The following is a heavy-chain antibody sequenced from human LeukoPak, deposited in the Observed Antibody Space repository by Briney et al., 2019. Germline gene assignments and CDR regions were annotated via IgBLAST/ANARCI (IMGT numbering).Heavy chain of an antibody. J-gene: IGHJ5*02. CDR3: VSQQVAPP. D-gene: IGHD5-12*01. CDR2: IKEDGSIE. V-gene: IGHV3-7*01. Sequence: GGSLRLSCVASGFTFSHYWMSWVRQAPGKGLEWVANIKEDGSIEDYVDSVKGRFTVSGDNAKNSLYLEMNSLRVEDTAVYYCVSQQVAPPWGQGTLVIVSS. CDR1: GFTFSHYW.